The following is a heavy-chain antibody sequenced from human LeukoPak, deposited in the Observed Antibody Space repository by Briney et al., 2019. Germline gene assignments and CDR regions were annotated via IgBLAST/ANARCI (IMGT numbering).Heavy chain of an antibody. CDR1: GFTFSSYG. J-gene: IGHJ4*02. Sequence: GGSLRLSCAASGFTFSSYGMHWVRQAPGKGLEWVAVISHDGSNKYYADSVKGRFTISRDNSKNTLYLQMNSLRAEDTAVYYCAKDPCGGDCYTFDYWGQGTLVTVSS. V-gene: IGHV3-30*18. D-gene: IGHD2-21*02. CDR3: AKDPCGGDCYTFDY. CDR2: ISHDGSNK.